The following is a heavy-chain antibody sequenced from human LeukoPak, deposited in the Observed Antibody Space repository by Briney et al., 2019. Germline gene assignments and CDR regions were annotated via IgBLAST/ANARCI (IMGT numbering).Heavy chain of an antibody. D-gene: IGHD2-21*02. CDR1: GFTFNSYV. V-gene: IGHV3-64D*06. J-gene: IGHJ4*02. CDR3: VKDLSDRDVDY. Sequence: GGSLRLSCSASGFTFNSYVMHWVRQAPGRGLEYVSAISKNGGTTYYVDSVKGRFTISRDNSKNTLYLQMNSLRVEDTAVYFCVKDLSDRDVDYWGQGTLVTVSS. CDR2: ISKNGGTT.